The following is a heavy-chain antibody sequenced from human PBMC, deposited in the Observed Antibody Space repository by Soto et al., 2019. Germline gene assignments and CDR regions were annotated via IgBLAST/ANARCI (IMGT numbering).Heavy chain of an antibody. CDR1: GGSISSSSYY. CDR2: IYYSGST. V-gene: IGHV4-39*01. J-gene: IGHJ5*02. CDR3: ARLGGFGEYNWFDP. Sequence: SETLSLTCTVSGGSISSSSYYWGWIRQPPGKGLEWIGSIYYSGSTYYNPSLKSRVTISVDTSKNQFSLKLSSVTAADTAVYYCARLGGFGEYNWFDPWGQGTLVTVSS. D-gene: IGHD3-10*01.